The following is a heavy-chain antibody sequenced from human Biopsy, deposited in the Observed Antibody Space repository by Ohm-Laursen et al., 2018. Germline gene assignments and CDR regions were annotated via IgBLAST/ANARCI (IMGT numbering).Heavy chain of an antibody. J-gene: IGHJ1*01. V-gene: IGHV1-69*06. CDR2: NISILETG. D-gene: IGHD3-9*01. Sequence: SSVKVSCKVPGGTFSNYGVNWVRQAPGQGLEWLGGNISILETGNYAQKFQDRVTVAADTSTSTATMELRSLRSDDTAVYYCATKLTGYFHHWGQGTLVIVSS. CDR1: GGTFSNYG. CDR3: ATKLTGYFHH.